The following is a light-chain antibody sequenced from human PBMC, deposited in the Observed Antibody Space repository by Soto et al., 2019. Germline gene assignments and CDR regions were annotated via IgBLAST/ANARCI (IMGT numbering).Light chain of an antibody. CDR3: CSYAGITTYYV. CDR1: SSDVGSYNL. CDR2: GGT. J-gene: IGLJ1*01. V-gene: IGLV2-23*01. Sequence: QSALTQPASVSGSPGQSITISCTGTSSDVGSYNLVSWYQQHPGEAPKLMIYGGTKRPSGVSNRFSGSKSGNTASLTISGLQAEDEADYYCCSYAGITTYYVFGTGTKVNVL.